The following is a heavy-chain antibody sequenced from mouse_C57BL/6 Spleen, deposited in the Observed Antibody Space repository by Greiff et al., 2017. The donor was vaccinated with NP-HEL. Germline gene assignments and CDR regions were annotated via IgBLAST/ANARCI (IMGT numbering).Heavy chain of an antibody. CDR2: IYPGGGYT. J-gene: IGHJ2*01. V-gene: IGHV1-63*01. CDR1: GYTFTNYW. CDR3: ARGDYDYGSSPYYFDY. D-gene: IGHD1-1*01. Sequence: QVQLQQPGAELVRPGTSVKMSCKASGYTFTNYWIGWAKQRPGHGLEWIGDIYPGGGYTNYNEKFKGKATLTADKSSSTAYMQFSSLTSEDSAIYYCARGDYDYGSSPYYFDYWGQGTTLTVSS.